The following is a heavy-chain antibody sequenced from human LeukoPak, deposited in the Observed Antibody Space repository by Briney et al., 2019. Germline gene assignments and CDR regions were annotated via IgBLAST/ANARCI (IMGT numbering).Heavy chain of an antibody. D-gene: IGHD3-3*01. CDR3: AKGGVLRFLEWLSRGYFDY. CDR1: GFTFSSYA. CDR2: ISGSGGST. J-gene: IGHJ4*02. V-gene: IGHV3-23*01. Sequence: PEGSLRLSCAASGFTFSSYAMSWVRQAPGKGLEWVSAISGSGGSTYYADSVKGRFTISRDNSKNTLYLQMNSLRAEDAAVYYCAKGGVLRFLEWLSRGYFDYWGQGTLVTVSS.